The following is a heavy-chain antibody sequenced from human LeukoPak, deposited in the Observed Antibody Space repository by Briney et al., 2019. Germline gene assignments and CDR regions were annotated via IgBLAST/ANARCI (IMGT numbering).Heavy chain of an antibody. J-gene: IGHJ4*02. CDR2: YYNSGST. CDR3: ARGDYGDYYFDY. V-gene: IGHV4-59*12. CDR1: GGSTSSNF. Sequence: PSETLSLTCTVSGGSTSSNFWSWMRQPPGKGLEWIGTYYNSGSTNYNPSLKSRATISVDTSKNQFSLKLSSVTAADTAVYYCARGDYGDYYFDYWGQGTLVTVSS. D-gene: IGHD4-17*01.